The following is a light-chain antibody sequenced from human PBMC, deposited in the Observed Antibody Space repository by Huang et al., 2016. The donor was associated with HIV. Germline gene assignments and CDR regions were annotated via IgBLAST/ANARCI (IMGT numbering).Light chain of an antibody. V-gene: IGKV3-15*01. CDR2: DAS. CDR3: QQYHNWPYS. J-gene: IGKJ2*03. Sequence: EIVLTHPPATLSVSPGEGATPSCRDNQNSATNLAWYHQSPGQAPRILIYDASTRASGLPGRFSGSGSGTEFTLTVSGLHSEDFAIYYCQQYHNWPYSFGQGTKLEIK. CDR1: QNSATN.